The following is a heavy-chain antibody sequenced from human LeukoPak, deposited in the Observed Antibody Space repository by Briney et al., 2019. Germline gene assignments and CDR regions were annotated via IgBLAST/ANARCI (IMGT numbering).Heavy chain of an antibody. CDR3: ARDRTYDSSGYYTDY. CDR1: GFTFNDYY. V-gene: IGHV3-11*06. D-gene: IGHD3-22*01. J-gene: IGHJ4*02. Sequence: GGSLRLSCAASGFTFNDYYMSWIRQAPGKGLEWVSIISTSSSYTKYADSVKGRFTISRDNAKNSLYLQMNSLRAEDRAVYYCARDRTYDSSGYYTDYWGQGTLVTVSS. CDR2: ISTSSSYT.